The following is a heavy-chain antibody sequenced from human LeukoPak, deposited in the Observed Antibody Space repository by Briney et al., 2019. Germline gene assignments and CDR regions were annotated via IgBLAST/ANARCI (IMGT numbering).Heavy chain of an antibody. CDR1: RFTFSSYW. Sequence: GGSLRLSCAASRFTFSSYWMNWARQAPGKGLEWVASINHNGNVNYYVDSVKGRFTISRDNAKNSLYLQMSNLRTEDTAVYFCARGGGLDVWGQGATVTVSS. V-gene: IGHV3-7*03. CDR3: ARGGGLDV. CDR2: INHNGNVN. D-gene: IGHD3-16*01. J-gene: IGHJ6*02.